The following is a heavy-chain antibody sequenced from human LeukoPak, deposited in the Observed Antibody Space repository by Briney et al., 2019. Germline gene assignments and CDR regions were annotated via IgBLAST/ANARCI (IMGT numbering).Heavy chain of an antibody. CDR3: TRHRGYSYGDFDY. J-gene: IGHJ4*02. D-gene: IGHD5-18*01. CDR2: IRSKANSYAT. CDR1: GFTFSGSA. V-gene: IGHV3-73*01. Sequence: GGSLRLSCAASGFTFSGSAMHWVRQASGKGLEWVGRIRSKANSYATAYAASVKGRFTTSRDDSKNTAYLQMNSLKTEDTAVYYCTRHRGYSYGDFDYWGQGTLVTVSS.